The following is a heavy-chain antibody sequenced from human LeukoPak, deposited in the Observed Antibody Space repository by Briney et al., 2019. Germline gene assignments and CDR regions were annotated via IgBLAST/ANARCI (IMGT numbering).Heavy chain of an antibody. CDR3: ARGTRHYSSGWYALHPVGGYYFDY. V-gene: IGHV4-38-2*02. D-gene: IGHD6-19*01. J-gene: IGHJ4*02. CDR1: GYSISSGYY. Sequence: SETLSLTCTVSGYSISSGYYWGWIRQPPGKGLEWIGSIYHSGSTYYNPSLKSRVTISVDTSKNQFSLKLSSVTAADTAVYYCARGTRHYSSGWYALHPVGGYYFDYWGQGTLVTVSS. CDR2: IYHSGST.